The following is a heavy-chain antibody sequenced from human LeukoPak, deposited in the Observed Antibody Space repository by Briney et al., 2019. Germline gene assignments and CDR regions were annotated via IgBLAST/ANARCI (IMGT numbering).Heavy chain of an antibody. D-gene: IGHD4-17*01. CDR2: ISRSGGST. CDR1: GFTFSSYS. V-gene: IGHV3-23*01. CDR3: SKKGQSEDYGKPG. Sequence: GGSLRLSCEASGFTFSSYSMNWVRQAPGKGLECVSSISRSGGSTYYADSVKGRFTISRDNSKNTLYLQMSSLRADDTAVYYCSKKGQSEDYGKPGWGQGTLVTVSS. J-gene: IGHJ4*02.